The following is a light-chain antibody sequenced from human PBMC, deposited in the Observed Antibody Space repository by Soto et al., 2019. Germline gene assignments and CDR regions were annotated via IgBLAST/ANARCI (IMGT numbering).Light chain of an antibody. Sequence: DIQMTQFPSTLSASAGDRVTITCRASQSISLWLAWYQQKPGKAPKLLIYKASILASGVPSRFSGSGSGTEFTLTINSLQPDDFATYYCQQYNSYSRTFGQGTELKIK. V-gene: IGKV1-5*03. J-gene: IGKJ2*01. CDR2: KAS. CDR3: QQYNSYSRT. CDR1: QSISLW.